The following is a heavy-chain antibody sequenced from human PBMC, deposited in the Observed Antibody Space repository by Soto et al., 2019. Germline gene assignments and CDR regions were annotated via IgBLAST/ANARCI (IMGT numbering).Heavy chain of an antibody. J-gene: IGHJ4*02. D-gene: IGHD3-10*01. CDR1: GFTFSSYA. CDR3: ARGRWGPGSYYAQQDY. CDR2: VTGPGGNT. V-gene: IGHV3-23*01. Sequence: EVQLLESGGGLVQPGGSLRLSCAASGFTFSSYAMSRVRQAPGKGLEWVAAVTGPGGNTYYADSVKGRFTISRDNSKEPRYLQMTSLRSEGTAVYYGARGRWGPGSYYAQQDYWGQGPLVTVSS.